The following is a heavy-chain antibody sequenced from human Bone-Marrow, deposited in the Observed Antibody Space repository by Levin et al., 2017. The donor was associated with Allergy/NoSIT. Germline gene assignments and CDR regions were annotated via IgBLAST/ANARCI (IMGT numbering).Heavy chain of an antibody. V-gene: IGHV5-51*01. D-gene: IGHD2-15*01. CDR3: AASIVVVAAATQVDAFDF. CDR2: IYPGDSDT. J-gene: IGHJ3*01. CDR1: GYSFTSYW. Sequence: GESLKISCKGSGYSFTSYWIAWVRQLPGKGLEWIGVIYPGDSDTKYSPAFRGQVTISADEATNTAYLQWRSLKASDTATYYCAASIVVVAAATQVDAFDFWGQGTMVTVSS.